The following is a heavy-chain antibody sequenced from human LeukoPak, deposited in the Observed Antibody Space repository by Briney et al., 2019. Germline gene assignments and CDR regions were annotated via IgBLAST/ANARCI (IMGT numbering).Heavy chain of an antibody. CDR3: ARDPKPRYSSSPYYFDY. V-gene: IGHV1-18*01. CDR2: ISAYNGNT. Sequence: ASVKVSCKASGYTFTSYGISWVRQAPGQGLEWMGWISAYNGNTNYAQKLQGRVTMTTDTSTSTAYMELRSLRSDDTAVYYCARDPKPRYSSSPYYFDYWGQRTLVTVSS. D-gene: IGHD6-13*01. CDR1: GYTFTSYG. J-gene: IGHJ4*02.